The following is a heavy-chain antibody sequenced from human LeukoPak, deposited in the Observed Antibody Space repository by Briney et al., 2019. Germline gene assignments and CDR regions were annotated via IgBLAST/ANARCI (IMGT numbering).Heavy chain of an antibody. Sequence: ASVKVSCKASGYTSTSYGISWVRQAPGQGLEWMGWISAYNGNTNYAQKLQGRVTMTTDTSTSTAYMELRSLRSDDTAVYYCARARAAMDLADYWGQGTLVTVSS. CDR3: ARARAAMDLADY. J-gene: IGHJ4*02. D-gene: IGHD5-18*01. V-gene: IGHV1-18*01. CDR1: GYTSTSYG. CDR2: ISAYNGNT.